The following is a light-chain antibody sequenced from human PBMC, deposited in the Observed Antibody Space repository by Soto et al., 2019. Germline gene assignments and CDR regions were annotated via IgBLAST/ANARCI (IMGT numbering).Light chain of an antibody. V-gene: IGLV2-14*01. CDR1: SSDVGGYNY. J-gene: IGLJ2*01. Sequence: QSALTQPASVSGSPGQSIAISCTGTSSDVGGYNYVSWYQQHPGKAPKLVIYEVSNRPSGVSNRFSGSKSGNTASLTISGLQAEDEADYYCSSYTSSSNLEFGGGTKLTVL. CDR3: SSYTSSSNLE. CDR2: EVS.